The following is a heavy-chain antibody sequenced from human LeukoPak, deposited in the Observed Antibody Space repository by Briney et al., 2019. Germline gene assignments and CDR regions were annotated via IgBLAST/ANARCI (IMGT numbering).Heavy chain of an antibody. CDR3: ARVTSIVVVPAAMSGSIRRYYYYYYMDV. J-gene: IGHJ6*03. V-gene: IGHV3-7*01. D-gene: IGHD2-2*01. CDR2: IKQDGSEK. CDR1: GFTFSSNW. Sequence: GGSLRLSCAASGFTFSSNWMTWVRQAPGKGLEWVANIKQDGSEKYYVDSVKGRFTISRDNAKNSLYLQMNSLRAEDTAMYYCARVTSIVVVPAAMSGSIRRYYYYYYMDVWGKGTTVTVSS.